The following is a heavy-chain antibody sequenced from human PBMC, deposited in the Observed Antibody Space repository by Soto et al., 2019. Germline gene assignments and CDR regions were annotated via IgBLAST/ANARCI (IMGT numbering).Heavy chain of an antibody. CDR1: GGTFSSYA. CDR3: AGDLQGTPGSRWYSGVGPLDP. CDR2: IIPIFGTA. Sequence: QVQLVQSGAEVKKPGSSVKVSCKASGGTFSSYAISWVRQAPGQGLEWMGGIIPIFGTANYAQTFQGRVTITADESTSTAYMVLSSQRSQDGAVYCCAGDLQGTPGSRWYSGVGPLDPWGQGTLVSVAS. J-gene: IGHJ5*02. V-gene: IGHV1-69*01. D-gene: IGHD6-19*01.